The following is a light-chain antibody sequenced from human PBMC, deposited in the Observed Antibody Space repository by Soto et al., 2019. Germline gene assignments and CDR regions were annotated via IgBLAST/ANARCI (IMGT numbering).Light chain of an antibody. V-gene: IGKV3-20*01. J-gene: IGKJ4*01. CDR1: QSVSSSY. CDR2: GAS. CDR3: HQYDSSPLT. Sequence: EIVLTQSPGTLPLSTGERATLSCRASQSVSSSYLAWYQHKPGQAPRLLIYGASSRATAIPDRFSGSGSGTDFTLTISRLEPEDFTVYYCHQYDSSPLTFGGGTKVEIK.